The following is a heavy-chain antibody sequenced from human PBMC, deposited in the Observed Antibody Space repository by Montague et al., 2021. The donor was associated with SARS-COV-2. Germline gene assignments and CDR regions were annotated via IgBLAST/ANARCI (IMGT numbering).Heavy chain of an antibody. CDR3: AGAPIVVSGKNAFDI. CDR1: GASISSSHW. J-gene: IGHJ3*02. CDR2: FYHTGST. D-gene: IGHD6-19*01. Sequence: SETLSLTCAVSGASISSSHWWCWMRQPPGEGLEWMGEFYHTGSTNYNPSPKSPLTISVDKTKNQFFLQLSSVTAADTAVYFCAGAPIVVSGKNAFDIWGQGTMVTVSS. V-gene: IGHV4-4*02.